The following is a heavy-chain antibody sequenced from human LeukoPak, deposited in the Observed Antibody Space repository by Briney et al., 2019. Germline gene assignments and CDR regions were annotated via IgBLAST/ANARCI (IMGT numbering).Heavy chain of an antibody. CDR1: GGYIRSYY. CDR2: IYHSGST. Sequence: SETLSLTCTVSGGYIRSYYWSWIRQPPGKGLEWIGSIYHSGSTYYNPSLKSRVTISVDTSKNQFSLKLSSVTAADTAVYYCAREIIAARPSNFDYWGQGTLVTVSS. J-gene: IGHJ4*02. V-gene: IGHV4-38-2*02. CDR3: AREIIAARPSNFDY. D-gene: IGHD6-6*01.